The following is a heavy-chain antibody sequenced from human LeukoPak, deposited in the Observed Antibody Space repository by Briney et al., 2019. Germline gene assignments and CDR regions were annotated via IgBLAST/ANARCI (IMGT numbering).Heavy chain of an antibody. D-gene: IGHD1-7*01. CDR2: IKQDGSDT. Sequence: GGSLRLSCAASGFTFSSYAMSWFRQAPGKGLEWVANIKQDGSDTYCVDSVKGRFTISRDNAKNSLYLQINSLRAEDTAVYYCAREGAGTFDYWGQGTLVTVSS. V-gene: IGHV3-7*04. J-gene: IGHJ4*02. CDR3: AREGAGTFDY. CDR1: GFTFSSYA.